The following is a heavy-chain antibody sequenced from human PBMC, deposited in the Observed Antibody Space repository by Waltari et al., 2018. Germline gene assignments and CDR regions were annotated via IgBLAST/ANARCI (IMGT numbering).Heavy chain of an antibody. D-gene: IGHD2-15*01. CDR3: TTRVAISGVPGMPDY. CDR1: GFTVSSPY. CDR2: SYSHGTT. V-gene: IGHV3-53*01. J-gene: IGHJ4*02. Sequence: EVQLVESGGGLIQAGGSLRLSCAASGFTVSSPYMAWVRQAPGKGLESVAISYSHGTTSYADSVKGRFTISRDNSKNTLFLQMSSVRVDDTAMYYCTTRVAISGVPGMPDYWGQGTLVTVSS.